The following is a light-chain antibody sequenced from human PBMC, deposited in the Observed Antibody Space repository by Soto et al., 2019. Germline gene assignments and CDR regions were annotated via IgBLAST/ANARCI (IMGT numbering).Light chain of an antibody. CDR2: GTS. CDR3: QQYNNWPPIT. CDR1: PSVSSN. Sequence: EVVMTQSPATLSLSPGERATLSCRASPSVSSNLAWYQQKPGHSPRLLIYGTSTRATGIPARFSGSGSGTEFTLTISGLQAEDFAMYYCQQYNNWPPITFGQGTRLEIK. V-gene: IGKV3-15*01. J-gene: IGKJ5*01.